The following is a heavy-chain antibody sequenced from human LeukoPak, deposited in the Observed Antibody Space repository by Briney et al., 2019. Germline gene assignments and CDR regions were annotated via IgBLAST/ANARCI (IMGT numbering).Heavy chain of an antibody. CDR1: GGSLSSGTYY. CDR2: IYTSGTT. CDR3: ASLYSGSYSFDY. Sequence: SETLSLTCTVSGGSLSSGTYYWSWIRQPAGKGLEWIGRIYTSGTTNYNPSLKRRVTISVDTSKNQFSLKLSSVTAADTAVYYCASLYSGSYSFDYWGQGTLVTVSS. V-gene: IGHV4-61*02. D-gene: IGHD1-26*01. J-gene: IGHJ4*02.